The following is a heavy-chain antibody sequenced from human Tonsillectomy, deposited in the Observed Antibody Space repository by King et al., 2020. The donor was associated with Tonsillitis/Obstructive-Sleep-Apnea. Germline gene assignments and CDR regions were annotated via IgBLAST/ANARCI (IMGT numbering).Heavy chain of an antibody. CDR3: AGRASGRSTLFDY. J-gene: IGHJ4*02. V-gene: IGHV4-4*02. Sequence: VQLQESGPGLVKPSGTLSLTCAVSGGSISSSNWWSWVRQPPGKGLEWIWEIYHSGSTNYNPSLKSRVTISVDKSKNQFSLKLSSLTAADTAVYYCAGRASGRSTLFDYWGQGTLVTVSS. CDR2: IYHSGST. D-gene: IGHD3-10*01. CDR1: GGSISSSNW.